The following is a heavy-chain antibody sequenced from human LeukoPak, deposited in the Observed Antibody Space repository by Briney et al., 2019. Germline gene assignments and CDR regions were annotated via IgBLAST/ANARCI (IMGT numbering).Heavy chain of an antibody. D-gene: IGHD6-13*01. J-gene: IGHJ5*02. CDR1: GGSISSYY. V-gene: IGHV4-59*01. CDR2: IYYSGST. CDR3: AREGGQYSSSWYRNWFDP. Sequence: SETLSLTCTVSGGSISSYYWSWIRQPPGKGLEWIGYIYYSGSTNYNPSLKSRITISVDTSKNQFSLKLSSVTAADTAVYYCAREGGQYSSSWYRNWFDPWGQGTLVTVSS.